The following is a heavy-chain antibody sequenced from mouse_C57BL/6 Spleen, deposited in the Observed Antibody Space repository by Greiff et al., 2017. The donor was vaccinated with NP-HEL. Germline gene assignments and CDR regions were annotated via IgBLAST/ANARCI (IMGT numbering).Heavy chain of an antibody. Sequence: EVQLQQSGAELVRPGASVKLSCSASGFNIKDDYMHWVKQRPEQGLEWIGLLDPENGDPEYSSKFQGKVTITADTSYHTAYLQLSSLTAEDTAVYYCTTSDGYPDDWGQSTTLTVSS. CDR1: GFNIKDDY. D-gene: IGHD2-3*01. J-gene: IGHJ2*01. V-gene: IGHV14-4*01. CDR2: LDPENGDP. CDR3: TTSDGYPDD.